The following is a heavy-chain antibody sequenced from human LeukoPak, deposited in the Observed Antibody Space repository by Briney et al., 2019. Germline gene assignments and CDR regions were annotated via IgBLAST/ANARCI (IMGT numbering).Heavy chain of an antibody. CDR1: GGTFSSYA. CDR2: IIPIFGTA. J-gene: IGHJ4*02. Sequence: SVKVSCKASGGTFSSYAISWVRQAPGQGLEWMGGIIPIFGTANYAQKFPGRVTITADESTSTAYMELSSLRSEDTAVYYCARVSAYCGGDCYGYWGQGTLVTVSS. CDR3: ARVSAYCGGDCYGY. D-gene: IGHD2-21*01. V-gene: IGHV1-69*01.